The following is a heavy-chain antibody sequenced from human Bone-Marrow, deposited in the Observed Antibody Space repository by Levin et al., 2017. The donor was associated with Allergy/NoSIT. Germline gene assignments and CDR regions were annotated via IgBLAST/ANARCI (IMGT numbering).Heavy chain of an antibody. CDR2: IYYSGST. Sequence: HSQTLSLTCTVSGGSISISSYHWGWIRQPPGKGLEWIESIYYSGSTYYNPSLKSRVTISVDTSKNQFSLKLSSVTAADTAVYYCARHTHPFPLYSSGWYFDYWGQGTLVTVSS. CDR3: ARHTHPFPLYSSGWYFDY. V-gene: IGHV4-39*01. D-gene: IGHD6-19*01. J-gene: IGHJ4*02. CDR1: GGSISISSYH.